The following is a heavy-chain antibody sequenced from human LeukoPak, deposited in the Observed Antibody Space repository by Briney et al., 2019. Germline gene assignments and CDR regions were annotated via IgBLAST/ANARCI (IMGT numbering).Heavy chain of an antibody. D-gene: IGHD2-21*01. CDR3: ARDRDYSIDY. CDR2: ISRSSATI. CDR1: GFTFSSYN. V-gene: IGHV3-48*02. J-gene: IGHJ4*02. Sequence: GGSLRLSCAASGFTFSSYNMNWVRQAPGKGLEWVSYISRSSATISYADSVKGRFTISRDNAKSSLYLQMSSLRDEDTAVYYCARDRDYSIDYWGQGTLVTVSS.